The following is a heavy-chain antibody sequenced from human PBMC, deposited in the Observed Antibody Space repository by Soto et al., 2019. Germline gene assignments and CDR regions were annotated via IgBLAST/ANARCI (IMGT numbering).Heavy chain of an antibody. Sequence: QVQLQQWGAGLLKPSETLSLTCAVYGGSFSGYYWSWIRQPPGKGLEWIGEINHSGSTNYNPSLKSRVTISVDTSKNQFSLKLSSVTAADTAVYYCARGGGYCSGGSCSTNYYYYYMDVRGKGTTVTVSS. CDR3: ARGGGYCSGGSCSTNYYYYYMDV. D-gene: IGHD2-15*01. J-gene: IGHJ6*03. CDR1: GGSFSGYY. V-gene: IGHV4-34*01. CDR2: INHSGST.